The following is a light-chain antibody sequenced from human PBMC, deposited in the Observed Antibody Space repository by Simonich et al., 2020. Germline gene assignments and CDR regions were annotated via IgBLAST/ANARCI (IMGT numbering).Light chain of an antibody. Sequence: QSALSQPASVSGSPGQSITISCTGTRSYVDGYNYVSWYQQHPGKAPKLMIYDVSERPSGVSNRFSGTKYGNTASLTISGLQAEDEADYYCSSYTSSSTLVFGGGTKLTVL. CDR2: DVS. CDR1: RSYVDGYNY. CDR3: SSYTSSSTLV. V-gene: IGLV2-14*01. J-gene: IGLJ3*02.